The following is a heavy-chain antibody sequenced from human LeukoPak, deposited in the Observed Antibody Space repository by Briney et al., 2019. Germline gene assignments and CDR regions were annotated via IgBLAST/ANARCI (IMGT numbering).Heavy chain of an antibody. D-gene: IGHD1-26*01. CDR2: IYSGGST. CDR3: ARGGSYLSAFDI. J-gene: IGHJ3*02. Sequence: GGSLRLSCAASGFTFSSYEMNWVRQAPGKGLEWVSIIYSGGSTFYSDAVKGRFTISRDNYKNTLYLQMNSLRAEDTAVYYCARGGSYLSAFDIWGQGTMVTVSS. V-gene: IGHV3-53*01. CDR1: GFTFSSYE.